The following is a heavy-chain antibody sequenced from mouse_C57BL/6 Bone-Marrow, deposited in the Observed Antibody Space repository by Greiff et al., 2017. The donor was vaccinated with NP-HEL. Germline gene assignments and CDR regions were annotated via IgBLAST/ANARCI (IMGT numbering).Heavy chain of an antibody. Sequence: VHVKQSGTVLARPGASVKMSCKTSGYTFTSYWMHWVKQRPGQGLEWIGAIYPGNSDTSYNQKFKGKAKLTAVTSASTAYMELSSLTNDDSAVYYCTSPPEGWYFEVWGTGTTVTVSS. CDR2: IYPGNSDT. CDR3: TSPPEGWYFEV. CDR1: GYTFTSYW. J-gene: IGHJ1*03. V-gene: IGHV1-5*01.